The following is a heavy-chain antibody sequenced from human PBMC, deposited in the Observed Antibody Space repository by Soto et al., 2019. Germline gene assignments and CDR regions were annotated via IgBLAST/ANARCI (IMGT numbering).Heavy chain of an antibody. CDR1: GGTFSSYV. V-gene: IGHV1-69*13. D-gene: IGHD3-9*01. Sequence: GASVKVSCKASGGTFSSYVISWVRQAPGQGLEWMGGIIPIFGTANYAQKFQGRVTITADESTSTAYMELSSLRSEDTAVYYCARDKSILVITTPGRPYYYYYGMDVWGQGTTVTVSS. CDR3: ARDKSILVITTPGRPYYYYYGMDV. J-gene: IGHJ6*02. CDR2: IIPIFGTA.